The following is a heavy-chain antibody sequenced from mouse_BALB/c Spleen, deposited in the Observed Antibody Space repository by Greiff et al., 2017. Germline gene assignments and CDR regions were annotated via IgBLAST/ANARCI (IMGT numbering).Heavy chain of an antibody. J-gene: IGHJ2*01. CDR2: ISYDGSN. D-gene: IGHD4-1*01. V-gene: IGHV3-6*02. Sequence: EVKLQESGPGLVKPSQSLSLTCSVTGYSITSGYYWNWIRQFPGNKLEWMGYISYDGSNNYNPSLKNRISITRDTSKNQFFLKLNSVTTEDTATYYCASLGRRGVFDYWGQGTTLTVSS. CDR1: GYSITSGYY. CDR3: ASLGRRGVFDY.